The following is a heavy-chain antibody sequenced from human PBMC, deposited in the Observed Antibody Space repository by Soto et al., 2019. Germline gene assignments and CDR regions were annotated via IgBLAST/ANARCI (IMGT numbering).Heavy chain of an antibody. CDR1: GYTFTADY. CDR2: IDPNNGDT. Sequence: ASVKVSCKASGYTFTADYIQWVRQAPGRGLEWMGWIDPNNGDTHYAQKFQGSVTMTRDTSNTTAYMELSRLTSDDTAVYYCARDERHRIDGQYYTYWFDPWGQGTLVIVSS. CDR3: ARDERHRIDGQYYTYWFDP. V-gene: IGHV1-2*02. J-gene: IGHJ5*02. D-gene: IGHD2-8*02.